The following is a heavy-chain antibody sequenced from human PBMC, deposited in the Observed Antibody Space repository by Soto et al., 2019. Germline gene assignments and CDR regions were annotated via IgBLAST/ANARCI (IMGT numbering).Heavy chain of an antibody. CDR3: ARGLRYFDWLSRLNWFDP. V-gene: IGHV4-34*01. CDR1: GGSFSGYY. Sequence: SETLSLTCTVYGGSFSGYYWSWIRQPPGKGLEWIGEINHSGSTNYNPSLKSRVTISVDTSKNQFSLKLSSVTAADTAVYYCARGLRYFDWLSRLNWFDPWGQGTLVTVSS. CDR2: INHSGST. D-gene: IGHD3-9*01. J-gene: IGHJ5*02.